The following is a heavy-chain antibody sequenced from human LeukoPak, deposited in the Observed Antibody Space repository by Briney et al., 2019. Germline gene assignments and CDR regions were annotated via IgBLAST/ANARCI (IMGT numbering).Heavy chain of an antibody. CDR3: AREGRTYYDFWSGYTSPHRQFDY. Sequence: GGSLRLSCAASGFTFSSHAMDWVRQAPEKGLEWVSSIASDGSKYYADTLKGRLAISRDNSKNTLYLQINTLRAEDTAVYYCAREGRTYYDFWSGYTSPHRQFDYWGQGTLVTVSS. D-gene: IGHD3-3*01. CDR1: GFTFSSHA. J-gene: IGHJ4*02. V-gene: IGHV3-23*01. CDR2: IASDGSK.